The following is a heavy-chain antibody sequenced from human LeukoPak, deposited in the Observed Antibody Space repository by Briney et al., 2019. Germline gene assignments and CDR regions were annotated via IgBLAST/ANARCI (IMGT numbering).Heavy chain of an antibody. Sequence: GGSLRLSCAASGFTFSSYGMHWVRQAPGKGLEWVAFIRYDGSNKYYADSVKGRFTISRDNSKNTLYLHVNSLRPEDTAVYYCARDSGWNDVRRGGAFDIWGQGTMVTVSS. J-gene: IGHJ3*02. CDR3: ARDSGWNDVRRGGAFDI. D-gene: IGHD1-1*01. CDR2: IRYDGSNK. V-gene: IGHV3-30*02. CDR1: GFTFSSYG.